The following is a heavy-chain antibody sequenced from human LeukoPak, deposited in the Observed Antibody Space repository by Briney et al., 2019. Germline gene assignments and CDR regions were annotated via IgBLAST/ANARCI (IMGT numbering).Heavy chain of an antibody. Sequence: GGSLRLSCAASGFTFSSYSMNWVRQAPGKGLEWVSSISSSSSYIYYADSVKGRFTISRDNAKNSLYLQMNSLRAEDTAVYYCASHEEWELPYYFDYWGQGTLVTVSS. CDR1: GFTFSSYS. J-gene: IGHJ4*02. D-gene: IGHD1-26*01. CDR2: ISSSSSYI. CDR3: ASHEEWELPYYFDY. V-gene: IGHV3-21*01.